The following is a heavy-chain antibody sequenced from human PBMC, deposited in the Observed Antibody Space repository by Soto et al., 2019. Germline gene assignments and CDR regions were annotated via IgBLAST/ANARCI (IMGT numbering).Heavy chain of an antibody. Sequence: GGSLRLSCAGSGFTLSTYGMSWVRQAPGKGLEWVSAITGTGGNTYYVDSVKGRFTSSRDNSKNMLYLQMNSVRVEDTAVYYCARIRGYWYGLEVWGQGITGTVS. V-gene: IGHV3-23*01. CDR2: ITGTGGNT. J-gene: IGHJ6*02. CDR3: ARIRGYWYGLEV. CDR1: GFTLSTYG.